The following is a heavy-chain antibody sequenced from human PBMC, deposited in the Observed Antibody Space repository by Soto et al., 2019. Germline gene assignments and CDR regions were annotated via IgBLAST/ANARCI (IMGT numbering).Heavy chain of an antibody. V-gene: IGHV3-48*01. J-gene: IGHJ5*02. CDR3: ARAYYYDSSGYLNWFDP. Sequence: GGSLRLSCAASGFTFSSYSMNWVRQAPGKGLEWVSYISSSSSTIYYADSVKDRFTISRDNAKNSLYLQMNSLRAEDTAVYYCARAYYYDSSGYLNWFDPWGQGTLVTVSS. CDR2: ISSSSSTI. CDR1: GFTFSSYS. D-gene: IGHD3-22*01.